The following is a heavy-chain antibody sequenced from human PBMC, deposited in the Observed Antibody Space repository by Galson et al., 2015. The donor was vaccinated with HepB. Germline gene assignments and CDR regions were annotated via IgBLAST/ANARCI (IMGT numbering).Heavy chain of an antibody. CDR2: IYDSGST. Sequence: TLSLTCTVSGGSISSGGYYWSWIRQHPGRGLEWIGYIYDSGSTYYNASLKSRVTISRDMSQNQFSLRLSSVTAADTAVYYCARSVYGDYVWFGPWGQGTLVTVSS. D-gene: IGHD4-17*01. CDR1: GGSISSGGYY. V-gene: IGHV4-31*03. CDR3: ARSVYGDYVWFGP. J-gene: IGHJ5*02.